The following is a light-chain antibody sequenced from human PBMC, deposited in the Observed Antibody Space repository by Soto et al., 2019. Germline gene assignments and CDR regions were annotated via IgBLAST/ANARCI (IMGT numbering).Light chain of an antibody. Sequence: EVVLTQSPVTLSLSPGDRATLSCRASQSVSSSYLAWYQQKPGQAPRLLIYGASSRATGIPDRFSGSGSGTDFTLTISRLEPEDFAVYYCQQYGSSRLTFGGGTKVEIK. CDR2: GAS. J-gene: IGKJ4*01. CDR1: QSVSSSY. V-gene: IGKV3-20*01. CDR3: QQYGSSRLT.